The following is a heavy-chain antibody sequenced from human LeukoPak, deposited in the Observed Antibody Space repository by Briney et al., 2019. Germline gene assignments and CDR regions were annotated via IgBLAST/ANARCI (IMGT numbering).Heavy chain of an antibody. V-gene: IGHV4-59*01. J-gene: IGHJ4*02. D-gene: IGHD5-12*01. CDR2: IYYSGST. CDR1: GGSISSYY. CDR3: ARVRPGYDYHFDY. Sequence: SETLSLTCTVSGGSISSYYWSWIRQPPGKGLEWIGYIYYSGSTNYNPSLKSRVTISVDTSKNQFSLKLSSVTAADTAVYYRARVRPGYDYHFDYWGQGTLVTVSS.